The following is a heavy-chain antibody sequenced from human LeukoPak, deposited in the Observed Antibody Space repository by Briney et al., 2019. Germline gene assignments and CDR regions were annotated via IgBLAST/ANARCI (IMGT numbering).Heavy chain of an antibody. D-gene: IGHD4-11*01. CDR2: IYTSGST. Sequence: PSETLSLTCTVSGGSISSGSYYWSWIRQPAGKGLEWIGRIYTSGSTNYNPSLKSRVTISVDTSKNQFSLKLSSVTAADTAVYYCARDGLREGYSNYYYMDVWGKGTTVTVSS. CDR3: ARDGLREGYSNYYYMDV. V-gene: IGHV4-61*02. CDR1: GGSISSGSYY. J-gene: IGHJ6*03.